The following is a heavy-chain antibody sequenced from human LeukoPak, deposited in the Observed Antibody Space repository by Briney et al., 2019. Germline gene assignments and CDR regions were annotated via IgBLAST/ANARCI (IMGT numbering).Heavy chain of an antibody. CDR3: ARHLGFGSYNAFDI. Sequence: RPSETLSLTCTVSGGSISSSSYDWGWIRQPPGKGLEWIGTIYYSGCNYYNPSLKSRVTISVDTSKNQFSMNLSSVTAADTAVYYCARHLGFGSYNAFDIWGQGTMVTVSS. CDR1: GGSISSSSYD. V-gene: IGHV4-39*01. D-gene: IGHD3-10*01. J-gene: IGHJ3*02. CDR2: IYYSGCN.